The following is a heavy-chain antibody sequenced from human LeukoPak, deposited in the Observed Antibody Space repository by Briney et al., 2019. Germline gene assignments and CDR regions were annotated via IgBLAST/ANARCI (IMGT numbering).Heavy chain of an antibody. V-gene: IGHV4-39*07. CDR1: GGSISSSSYY. D-gene: IGHD3-10*01. J-gene: IGHJ5*02. Sequence: SETLSLTCTVSGGSISSSSYYWGWIRQPPGKGLEWIGSIYYSGSTYYNPSLKSRVTISVDTSKNQFSLKLNSVTAADTAVYYCARLIRRFGVFNWFDPWGQGTLVTVSS. CDR3: ARLIRRFGVFNWFDP. CDR2: IYYSGST.